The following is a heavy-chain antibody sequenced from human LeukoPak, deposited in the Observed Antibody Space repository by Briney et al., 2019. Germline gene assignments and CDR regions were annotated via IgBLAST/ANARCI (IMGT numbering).Heavy chain of an antibody. CDR1: GGSISPYF. Sequence: SETLSLTCTVSGGSISPYFWSWLRHPPGEGREWIGYISYTGNTNYNTSLKSRVTISVDTYKHQFSLQLTSVTAADTDVYYCARDDYRGVTNFDPWGQGTRVTVSA. CDR3: ARDDYRGVTNFDP. CDR2: ISYTGNT. V-gene: IGHV4-59*01. J-gene: IGHJ5*02. D-gene: IGHD3-10*01.